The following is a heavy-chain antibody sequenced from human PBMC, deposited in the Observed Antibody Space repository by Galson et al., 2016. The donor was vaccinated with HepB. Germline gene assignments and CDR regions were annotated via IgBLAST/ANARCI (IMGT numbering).Heavy chain of an antibody. V-gene: IGHV4-59*01. CDR2: SYHSGHT. CDR1: CTSISCYN. J-gene: IGHJ6*02. D-gene: IGHD6-19*01. CDR3: ARDGSGGWSGFYYGMDV. Sequence: VSCTSISCYNLWLLRHPPGKLQGVAGISYHSGHTNYKPSVKGRITISRDNSKNPVSLKRGALTAADTAVYYCARDGSGGWSGFYYGMDVWGQGTTVTVSS.